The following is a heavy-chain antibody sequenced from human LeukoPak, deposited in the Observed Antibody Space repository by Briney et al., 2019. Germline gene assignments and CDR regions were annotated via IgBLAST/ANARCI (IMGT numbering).Heavy chain of an antibody. J-gene: IGHJ5*02. D-gene: IGHD3-9*01. V-gene: IGHV4-59*01. CDR2: IYYSGST. CDR1: GGSISSYY. CDR3: ARRGDYDILTESRWFDP. Sequence: PSETLSLTCTVSGGSISSYYWSWIRQPPGKGLEWIGYIYYSGSTNYNPSLKSRVTISVDTSKNQFSLKLSSVTAADTAVYYCARRGDYDILTESRWFDPWGQGTLVTVSS.